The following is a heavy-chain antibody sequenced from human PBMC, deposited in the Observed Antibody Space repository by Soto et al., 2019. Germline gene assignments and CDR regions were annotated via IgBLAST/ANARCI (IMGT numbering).Heavy chain of an antibody. V-gene: IGHV3-21*01. J-gene: IGHJ6*03. CDR1: GFTFSSYS. D-gene: IGHD4-17*01. Sequence: PGGSLRLSCAASGFTFSSYSMNWVRQAPGKGLEWVSSISSSSSYIYYADSVKGRFTISRDNAKNSLYLQMNSLRAEDTAVYYCARVDDYGDTYYYYYMDVWGKGTTVTVSS. CDR3: ARVDDYGDTYYYYYMDV. CDR2: ISSSSSYI.